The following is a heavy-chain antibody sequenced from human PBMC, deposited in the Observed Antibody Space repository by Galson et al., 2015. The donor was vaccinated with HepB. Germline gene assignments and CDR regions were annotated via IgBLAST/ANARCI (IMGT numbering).Heavy chain of an antibody. CDR1: GFTFSSYG. V-gene: IGHV3-30*18. J-gene: IGHJ6*02. Sequence: SLRLSCAASGFTFSSYGMHWVRQAPGKGLEWVAVISYDGSNKYYADSVKGRFTISRDNSKNTLYLQMNSLRAEDTAVYYCAKDQRWLQFFYYYGMDVWGQGTTVTVSS. D-gene: IGHD5-24*01. CDR2: ISYDGSNK. CDR3: AKDQRWLQFFYYYGMDV.